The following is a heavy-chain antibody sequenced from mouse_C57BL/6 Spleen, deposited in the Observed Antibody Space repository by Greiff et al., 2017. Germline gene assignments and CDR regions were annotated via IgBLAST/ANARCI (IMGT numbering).Heavy chain of an antibody. CDR2: IYPGDGDT. Sequence: VQLVESGPELVQPGASVKISCKASGYAFSSSWMHWVKQRPGKGLEWIGRIYPGDGDTKYNRKFKGKATMTADKSSSTAYMQLSSLTSDDSAVYFWARAGGVRSTWLAYWGQGTLVTVSA. CDR1: GYAFSSSW. J-gene: IGHJ3*01. D-gene: IGHD5-1*01. CDR3: ARAGGVRSTWLAY. V-gene: IGHV1-82*01.